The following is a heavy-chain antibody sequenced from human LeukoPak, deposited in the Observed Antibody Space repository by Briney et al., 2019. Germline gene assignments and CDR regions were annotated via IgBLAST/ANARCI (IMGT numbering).Heavy chain of an antibody. D-gene: IGHD3-9*01. V-gene: IGHV3-30*02. CDR3: AKDQDYDILTGDSRKGTYYFDF. Sequence: PGGSLRLSCAASGFTFSSYGMHWVRQAPGKGLDWVAFIRYEKNDKYYADSVKGRFTISRDNSKNTLYLQMNSLRVDDTAVYYCAKDQDYDILTGDSRKGTYYFDFWGQGTLVTVSS. CDR1: GFTFSSYG. J-gene: IGHJ4*02. CDR2: IRYEKNDK.